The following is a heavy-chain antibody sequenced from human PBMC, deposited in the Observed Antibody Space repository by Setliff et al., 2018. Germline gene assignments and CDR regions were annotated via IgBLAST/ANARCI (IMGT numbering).Heavy chain of an antibody. CDR3: ARERIYDGLNYNGMDV. CDR1: GYTFSNYG. J-gene: IGHJ6*01. Sequence: ASVKVSCKTSGYTFSNYGVSWVRQAPGQGLEWMGWISGYDGNTKYAQNLHGRVTMTTDTSTTTAYMELRSLRSDDTAVYYCARERIYDGLNYNGMDVWGQGPRSPSPQ. D-gene: IGHD3-3*01. V-gene: IGHV1-18*01. CDR2: ISGYDGNT.